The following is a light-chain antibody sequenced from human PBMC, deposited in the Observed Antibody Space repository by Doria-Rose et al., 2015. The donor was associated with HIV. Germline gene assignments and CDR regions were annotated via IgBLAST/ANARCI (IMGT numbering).Light chain of an antibody. V-gene: IGKV3-15*01. J-gene: IGKJ5*01. CDR2: GAS. CDR1: QSVSTD. Sequence: TQSPETLSVSPGASATLSRGASQSVSTDLAWYQHKPGQAPRLLIWGASTRATGIPARFSGSGSGTEFTLTISSLQSEDFAIYFCHQYNNWPTFGQGTRLDIK. CDR3: HQYNNWPT.